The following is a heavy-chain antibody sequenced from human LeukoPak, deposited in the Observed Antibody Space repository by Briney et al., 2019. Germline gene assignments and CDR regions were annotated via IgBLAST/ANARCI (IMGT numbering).Heavy chain of an antibody. CDR3: ASSLGYCSSTSCYFAFDI. D-gene: IGHD2-2*01. J-gene: IGHJ3*02. V-gene: IGHV1-2*02. CDR1: GYTFTGYY. CDR2: INPNSGGT. Sequence: ASVKVSCKASGYTFTGYYMHWVRQAPGQGLEWMGWINPNSGGTNYAQKFQGRVTMTRDTSISTAYMELSRLRSEDTAVYYCASSLGYCSSTSCYFAFDIWGQGTMVTVSS.